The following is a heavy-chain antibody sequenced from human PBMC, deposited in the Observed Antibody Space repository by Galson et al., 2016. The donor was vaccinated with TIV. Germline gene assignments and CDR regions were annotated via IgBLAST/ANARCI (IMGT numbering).Heavy chain of an antibody. D-gene: IGHD2/OR15-2a*01. J-gene: IGHJ5*02. CDR1: GNSLNELV. CDR3: ATVAWFPGLSLDT. CDR2: FDPEVAKT. V-gene: IGHV1-24*01. Sequence: SVKVSCKVSGNSLNELVIHWVRQAPGKGLEWMGGFDPEVAKTVYAQKLQDRVTMAADTSTNTAYMELGSLRFADTAVYYCATVAWFPGLSLDTWGQGTLVTVSS.